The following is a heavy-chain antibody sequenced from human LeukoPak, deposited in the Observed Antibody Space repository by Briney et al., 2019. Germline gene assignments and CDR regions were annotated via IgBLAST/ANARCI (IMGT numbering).Heavy chain of an antibody. CDR3: AREGSPFYYYYMDV. CDR1: GGTFSTYA. D-gene: IGHD2-15*01. CDR2: IIPIFGTS. Sequence: ASVKVSCKASGGTFSTYAISWVRQAPGQGLEWMGGIIPIFGTSNYAQKFQGRVTITADESTSTAYMELRSLRSDDTAVYYCAREGSPFYYYYMDVWGKGTTVTVSS. J-gene: IGHJ6*03. V-gene: IGHV1-69*01.